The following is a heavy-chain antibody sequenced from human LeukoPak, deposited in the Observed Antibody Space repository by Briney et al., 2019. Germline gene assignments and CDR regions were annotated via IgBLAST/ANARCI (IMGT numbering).Heavy chain of an antibody. D-gene: IGHD1-26*01. V-gene: IGHV4-59*01. CDR2: IYYSGST. J-gene: IGHJ4*02. CDR3: ARWTGSYASGFDY. CDR1: GGSISSYY. Sequence: SETLSLTCTVSGGSISSYYWSWIRQPPGKGLEWIGYIYYSGSTNYNPSLKSRVTISVDTSKNQFSLKLGSVTAADTAVYYCARWTGSYASGFDYWGQGTLVTVSS.